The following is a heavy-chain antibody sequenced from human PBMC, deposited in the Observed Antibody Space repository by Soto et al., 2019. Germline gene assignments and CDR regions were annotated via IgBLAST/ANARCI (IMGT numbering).Heavy chain of an antibody. J-gene: IGHJ4*02. V-gene: IGHV4-59*08. CDR1: GGSISTYY. CDR2: IYYSGTA. D-gene: IGHD2-8*01. CDR3: ARGGHCTDGVCSALDY. Sequence: QVQLQESGPGLVKPSETLSLTCTVSGGSISTYYWSWIRQPPGKGLEWIGYIYYSGTASYNPSLKSRVTISLDTSKNKFSLKLSSVTAADTAVYYCARGGHCTDGVCSALDYWGQGTLVTVSS.